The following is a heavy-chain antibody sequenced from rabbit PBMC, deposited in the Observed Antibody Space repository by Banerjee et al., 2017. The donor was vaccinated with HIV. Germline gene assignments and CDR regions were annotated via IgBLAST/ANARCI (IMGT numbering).Heavy chain of an antibody. CDR2: INNGDGST. CDR1: GIDFSSYG. CDR3: ARDGGDWGYYFNL. D-gene: IGHD4-1*01. V-gene: IGHV1S47*01. Sequence: QQQLEESGGGLVKPGGTLTLTCKASGIDFSSYGISWVRQAPGKGLEWIACINNGDGSTYYANWVNGRFTISKTSSTTVTLQMTSRTAADTATYFCARDGGDWGYYFNLWGQGTLVTVS. J-gene: IGHJ4*01.